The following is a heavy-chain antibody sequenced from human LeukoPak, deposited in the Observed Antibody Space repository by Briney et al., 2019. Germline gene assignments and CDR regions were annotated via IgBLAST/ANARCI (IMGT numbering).Heavy chain of an antibody. J-gene: IGHJ5*02. V-gene: IGHV4-4*07. CDR2: IYTSGST. CDR1: GGSISSYY. D-gene: IGHD3-22*01. CDR3: ARDRDYDPTRAGSWFDP. Sequence: PSETLSLTCTVSGGSISSYYWSWIRQPAGKGLEWIGRIYTSGSTNYNPSLKSRVTMSVDTSKNQFSLKLSSVTAADTAVYYCARDRDYDPTRAGSWFDPWGQGTLVTVSS.